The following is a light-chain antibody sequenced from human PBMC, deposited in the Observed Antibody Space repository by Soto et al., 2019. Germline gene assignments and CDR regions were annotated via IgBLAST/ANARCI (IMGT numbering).Light chain of an antibody. Sequence: EIVLTQSPGTLSLSPGERATLSCRASQSVSSSYLAWYQQKPGQAPRLLFYGASSRATGIPARFSGSGSGTDFTLTISSLEPEDFAVYYCQQRSNWPTFGQGTKVEIK. J-gene: IGKJ1*01. CDR3: QQRSNWPT. CDR1: QSVSSSY. CDR2: GAS. V-gene: IGKV3D-20*02.